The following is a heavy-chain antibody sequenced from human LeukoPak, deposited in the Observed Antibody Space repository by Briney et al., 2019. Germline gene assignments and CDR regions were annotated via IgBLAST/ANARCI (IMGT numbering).Heavy chain of an antibody. CDR3: ARVTEDYYGSGSYYKSGAFDI. V-gene: IGHV4-30-2*01. CDR1: GGSISSGGYS. J-gene: IGHJ3*02. CDR2: IYHSGST. Sequence: SQTLSLTCAVSGGSISSGGYSWSWIRQPPGKGLEWIGYIYHSGSTYYNPSLKSRVTISVDRSKNQFSLELSSVTAADTAVYYCARVTEDYYGSGSYYKSGAFDIWGQGTMVTVSS. D-gene: IGHD3-10*01.